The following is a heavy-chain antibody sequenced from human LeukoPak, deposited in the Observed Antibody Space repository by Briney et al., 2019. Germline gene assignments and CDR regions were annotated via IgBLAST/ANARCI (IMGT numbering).Heavy chain of an antibody. V-gene: IGHV3-11*06. CDR1: GFTFSDYY. CDR3: ARIRTSEKYFDL. J-gene: IGHJ2*01. CDR2: ISSSSSYT. Sequence: GGSLRLSCAASGFTFSDYYMSWLRQAPGKGLEGVSYISSSSSYTNYADSVKGRFTISRYNAKNSLYLQMNSLRAEDTAVYYCARIRTSEKYFDLWGRGTLVTVSS. D-gene: IGHD1-1*01.